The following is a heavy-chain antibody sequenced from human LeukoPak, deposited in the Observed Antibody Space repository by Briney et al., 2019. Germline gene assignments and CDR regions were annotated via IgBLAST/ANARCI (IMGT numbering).Heavy chain of an antibody. CDR2: IYYSGST. D-gene: IGHD2-15*01. V-gene: IGHV4-59*01. CDR1: GGSISSYY. CDR3: ARGGGYCSGGSCYTIWFDP. Sequence: PSETLSLTCTVSGGSISSYYWSWIRQPPGKGLEWIGYIYYSGSTNYNPSLKSRVTISVDTSKNQFSLKLSSVTAADTAVYYCARGGGYCSGGSCYTIWFDPRGQGTLVTVSS. J-gene: IGHJ5*02.